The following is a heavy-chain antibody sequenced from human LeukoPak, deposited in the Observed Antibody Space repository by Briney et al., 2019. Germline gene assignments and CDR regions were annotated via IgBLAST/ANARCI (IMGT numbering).Heavy chain of an antibody. J-gene: IGHJ4*02. CDR2: INANSGGT. CDR3: ARFRGSSSFDY. D-gene: IGHD2-2*01. CDR1: GYTFTDYF. Sequence: ASVKVSCKASGYTFTDYFMHWVRQAPGQGLEWMRWINANSGGTNYAQKFQGRVTMTRDTSISTVYMELYRLRSDDTAVYYCARFRGSSSFDYWGQGTLVTVSS. V-gene: IGHV1-2*02.